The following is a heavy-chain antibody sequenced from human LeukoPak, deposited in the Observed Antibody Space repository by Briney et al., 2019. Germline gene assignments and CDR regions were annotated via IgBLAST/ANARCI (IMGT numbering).Heavy chain of an antibody. CDR3: ARETPAADYGDY. V-gene: IGHV3-21*01. Sequence: GGSLRLSCAASGFTFSSYSMNWVRQAPGKGLEWVSSISSSSSYIYYADSVKGRFTISSDNAKNSLYLQMNSLRAEDTAVYYRARETPAADYGDYWGQGTLVTVSS. CDR2: ISSSSSYI. J-gene: IGHJ4*02. CDR1: GFTFSSYS.